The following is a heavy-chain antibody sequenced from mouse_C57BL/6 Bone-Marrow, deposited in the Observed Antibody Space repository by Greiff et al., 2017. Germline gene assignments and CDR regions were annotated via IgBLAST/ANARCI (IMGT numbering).Heavy chain of an antibody. CDR3: ARGGVVATNYFDY. CDR1: GFTFSSYG. V-gene: IGHV5-6*01. CDR2: ISSGGSYT. D-gene: IGHD1-1*01. J-gene: IGHJ2*01. Sequence: EVQVVESGGDLVKPGGSLKLSCAASGFTFSSYGMSWVRQTPDKRLEWVATISSGGSYTYYPDSVKGRLTISRDNAKNTLYLQMCSLKSEDTAMYYCARGGVVATNYFDYWGKGTTLTVSS.